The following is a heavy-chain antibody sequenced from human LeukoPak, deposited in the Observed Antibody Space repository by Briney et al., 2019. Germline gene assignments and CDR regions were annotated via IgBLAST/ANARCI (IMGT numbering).Heavy chain of an antibody. D-gene: IGHD4-17*01. CDR3: ARVRYGDSPFDY. V-gene: IGHV3-21*01. J-gene: IGHJ4*02. Sequence: GGSLRLSCAASGFTFSSYSMNWVRQAPGEGLAWVSSISSSSSYIYYADSVKGRFTISRDNAKNSLYLQMNSLRAEDTAVYYCARVRYGDSPFDYWGQGTLVTVSS. CDR1: GFTFSSYS. CDR2: ISSSSSYI.